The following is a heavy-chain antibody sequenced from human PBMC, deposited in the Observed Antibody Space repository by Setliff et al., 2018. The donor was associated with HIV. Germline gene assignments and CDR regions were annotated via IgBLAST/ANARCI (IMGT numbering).Heavy chain of an antibody. CDR2: IDNSGNT. CDR3: ARWGDGYDAPYYFDY. CDR1: GVSISAYF. D-gene: IGHD5-12*01. V-gene: IGHV4-59*01. J-gene: IGHJ4*02. Sequence: PSETLSLTCAVSGVSISAYFWSWIRQSPEKGLEWIGYIDNSGNTNYSPSLKSRITISRDTSKNQFSLKLNSVTAADAAVYFCARWGDGYDAPYYFDYWGQGTLVTVSS.